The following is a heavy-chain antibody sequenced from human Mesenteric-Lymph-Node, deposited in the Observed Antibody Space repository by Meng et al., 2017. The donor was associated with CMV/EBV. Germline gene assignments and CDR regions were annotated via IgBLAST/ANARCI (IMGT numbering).Heavy chain of an antibody. D-gene: IGHD2-8*01. CDR2: INNSGKT. Sequence: VYGGSCSGYYWTWVRQTPEKGLEWIGEINNSGKTNYNPSLKSRVTISVDTSKNQFSLKLSSVTDADTAVYYCARGSLVILVADSPDYWGQGTLVTVSS. CDR3: ARGSLVILVADSPDY. J-gene: IGHJ4*02. CDR1: GGSCSGYY. V-gene: IGHV4-34*01.